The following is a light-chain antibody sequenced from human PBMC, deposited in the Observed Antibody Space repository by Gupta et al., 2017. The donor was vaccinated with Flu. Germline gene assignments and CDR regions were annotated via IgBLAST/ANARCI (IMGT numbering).Light chain of an antibody. CDR3: HKYDSTPPYT. J-gene: IGKJ2*01. Sequence: DIVITQSPDSLAVSLGERDTINCKSSQSVLYSSNNKNYIAWYQQKPGQPPKLLVYWASTREAGVPDRFSGSGSGTDFTITISSMQAEDVASYYCHKYDSTPPYTFGQGTKLEIK. V-gene: IGKV4-1*01. CDR1: QSVLYSSNNKNY. CDR2: WAS.